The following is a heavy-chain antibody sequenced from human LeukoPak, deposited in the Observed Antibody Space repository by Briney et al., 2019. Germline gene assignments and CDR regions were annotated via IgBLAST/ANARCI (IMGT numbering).Heavy chain of an antibody. J-gene: IGHJ4*02. CDR3: ARGYCSGGSCYQNFDY. Sequence: GASVTVSCTASGHTFTGYYMHWVRQAPGQGLEWMGWINPNSGGTNYAQKFQGRVTMTRDTSISTAYMELSRLRSDDTAVYYCARGYCSGGSCYQNFDYWGQGTLVTVSS. D-gene: IGHD2-15*01. CDR1: GHTFTGYY. CDR2: INPNSGGT. V-gene: IGHV1-2*02.